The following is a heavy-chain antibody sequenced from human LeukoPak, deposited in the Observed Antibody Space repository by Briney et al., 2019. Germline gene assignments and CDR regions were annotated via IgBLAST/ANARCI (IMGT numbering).Heavy chain of an antibody. CDR3: ARYSSGWYGPSYFDS. CDR1: AGSFNNYY. V-gene: IGHV4-39*07. CDR2: IYYSEST. D-gene: IGHD6-19*01. Sequence: PSETLSLTCAVYAGSFNNYYWGWIRQPPGKGLEWIGSIYYSESTYQNPSLKSRVTISVDTSKNQFSLKLSSVTAADTAVYYCARYSSGWYGPSYFDSWGQGTLVTVSS. J-gene: IGHJ4*02.